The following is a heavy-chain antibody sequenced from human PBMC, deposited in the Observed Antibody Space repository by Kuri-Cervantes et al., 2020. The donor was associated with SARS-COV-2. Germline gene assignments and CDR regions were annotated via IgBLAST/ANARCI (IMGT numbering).Heavy chain of an antibody. J-gene: IGHJ4*02. CDR1: GGSISSSSYY. Sequence: ESLKISCTVSGGSISSSSYYWGWIRQPPGKGLEWIGSIYYSGSTYYNPSLKSRVTISVDTSKNQFSLKLSSVTAADTAVYYCARRSRGWTIDYWGQGTLVTVSS. CDR2: IYYSGST. D-gene: IGHD6-19*01. CDR3: ARRSRGWTIDY. V-gene: IGHV4-39*01.